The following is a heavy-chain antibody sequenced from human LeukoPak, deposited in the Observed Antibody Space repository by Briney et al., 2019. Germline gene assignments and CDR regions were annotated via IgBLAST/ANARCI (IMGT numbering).Heavy chain of an antibody. CDR2: INPNSGGT. CDR3: ARDCSGGSCYQYYFDY. Sequence: ASVKVSCKASGYTFTGYYMHWVRQAPGQGLEWTGWINPNSGGTNYARKFQGRVTMTRDTSISTAYMELSRLRSDDTAVYDCARDCSGGSCYQYYFDYWGQGTLVTVSS. D-gene: IGHD2-15*01. J-gene: IGHJ4*02. V-gene: IGHV1-2*02. CDR1: GYTFTGYY.